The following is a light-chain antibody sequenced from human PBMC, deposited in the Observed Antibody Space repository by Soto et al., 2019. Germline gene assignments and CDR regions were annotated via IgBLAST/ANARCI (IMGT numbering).Light chain of an antibody. CDR3: QKYNKAPLT. CDR1: RDIDDY. Sequence: DIQMTQSPPSLSASVGDRVTITCRASRDIDDYLAWYQHIAGKAPKLLIYDASSLQPGVPSRFSGSGSGTYFTITINSLQPEDVATYYCQKYNKAPLTFGQWTKV. V-gene: IGKV1-27*01. J-gene: IGKJ1*01. CDR2: DAS.